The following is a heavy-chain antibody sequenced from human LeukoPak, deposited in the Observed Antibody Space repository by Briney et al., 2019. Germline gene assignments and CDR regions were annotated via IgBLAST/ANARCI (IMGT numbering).Heavy chain of an antibody. CDR1: GFTFSSYW. D-gene: IGHD5-24*01. CDR2: INSDGSST. V-gene: IGHV3-74*01. J-gene: IGHJ4*02. CDR3: ARETQGDGYNDY. Sequence: PGGSLRLSCAASGFTFSSYWMHWVRQAPGKGLVWVSRINSDGSSTSYADSVKGRFTISRDNAKNTLYLQMNSLRAEDTAVYYCARETQGDGYNDYWGQGTLVTVSS.